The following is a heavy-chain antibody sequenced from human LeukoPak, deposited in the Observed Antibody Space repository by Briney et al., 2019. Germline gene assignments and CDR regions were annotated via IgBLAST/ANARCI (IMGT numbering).Heavy chain of an antibody. D-gene: IGHD2-2*01. CDR1: GFTFSSYG. CDR2: VRYDESTK. J-gene: IGHJ4*02. Sequence: GGSLRLSCAASGFTFSSYGMHWVRQAPGKGLEWVAFVRYDESTKFYADSVKGRFTISRDNSKTTLYLQMNGLRAEDTAVYYCAKDLPAAYFDYWGQGTLVTVSS. V-gene: IGHV3-30*02. CDR3: AKDLPAAYFDY.